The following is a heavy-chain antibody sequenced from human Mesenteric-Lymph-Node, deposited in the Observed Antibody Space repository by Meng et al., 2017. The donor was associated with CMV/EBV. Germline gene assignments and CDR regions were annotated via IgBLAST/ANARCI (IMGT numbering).Heavy chain of an antibody. D-gene: IGHD6-13*01. V-gene: IGHV3-11*01. J-gene: IGHJ4*02. CDR3: ARVAAAGTGFDY. CDR1: GGSISSYY. Sequence: LSLTCTVSGGSISSYYWSWIRQAPGKGLEWVSYISTIGTTISYADSVKGRFTISRDNAKNSLYLQMNSLRVDDTALYYCARVAAAGTGFDYWGQGTLVTVSS. CDR2: ISTIGTTI.